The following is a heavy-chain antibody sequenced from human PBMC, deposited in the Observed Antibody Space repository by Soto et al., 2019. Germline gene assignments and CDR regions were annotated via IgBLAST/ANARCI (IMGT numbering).Heavy chain of an antibody. Sequence: PSETLSLTCTVSGTSVNSGSYYWSWIRQPPGEGLQWIGYIYNSESTNYNPSLKSRITISVDTSKNEFSLKLSSVTTADTAVYYCARGGNGRYYYYGVDVWGQGTTVTAP. D-gene: IGHD4-4*01. J-gene: IGHJ6*02. CDR2: IYNSEST. CDR1: GTSVNSGSYY. CDR3: ARGGNGRYYYYGVDV. V-gene: IGHV4-61*01.